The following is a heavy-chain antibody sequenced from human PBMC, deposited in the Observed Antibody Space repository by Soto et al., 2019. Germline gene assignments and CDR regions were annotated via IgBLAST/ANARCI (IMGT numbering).Heavy chain of an antibody. CDR3: ARGDGGGYYYYGMDV. CDR2: IYSGGST. V-gene: IGHV3-53*04. CDR1: GFTVSSNC. Sequence: GGSLRLSCAASGFTVSSNCMSWVRQAPGKGLEWVSVIYSGGSTYYADSVKGRFTISRHNSKNTLYLQMNSLRAEDTAVYYCARGDGGGYYYYGMDVWGQGTTVTVSS. J-gene: IGHJ6*02. D-gene: IGHD2-21*01.